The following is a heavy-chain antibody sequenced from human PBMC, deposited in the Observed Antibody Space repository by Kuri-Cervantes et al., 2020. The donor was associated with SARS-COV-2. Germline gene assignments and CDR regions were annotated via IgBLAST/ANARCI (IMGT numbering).Heavy chain of an antibody. CDR1: GFTFDDYA. Sequence: GSLRLSCAASGFTFDDYAMHWVRQAPGKGLEWVSLVSWDGGSTYYADSVKGRFTISRDNSKNSLYLQMNSLKTEDTALYYCAKDMAAAAGTGADYWGQGTLVTVSS. D-gene: IGHD6-13*01. CDR3: AKDMAAAAGTGADY. V-gene: IGHV3-43D*03. J-gene: IGHJ4*02. CDR2: VSWDGGST.